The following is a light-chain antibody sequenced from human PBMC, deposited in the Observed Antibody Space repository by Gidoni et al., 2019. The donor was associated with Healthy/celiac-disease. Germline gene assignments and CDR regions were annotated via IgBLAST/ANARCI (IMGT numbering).Light chain of an antibody. J-gene: IGLJ1*01. CDR3: SSYTSSSTLYV. Sequence: QSALTRPAPVSGSPGQSITISCTGTSSDVGGYNYVSWYQQHPGKAPKLMIYEVSNRPSGVSNRFSGSKSGNTASLTISGLQAEDEADYYCSSYTSSSTLYVFGTGTKVTVL. CDR2: EVS. CDR1: SSDVGGYNY. V-gene: IGLV2-14*01.